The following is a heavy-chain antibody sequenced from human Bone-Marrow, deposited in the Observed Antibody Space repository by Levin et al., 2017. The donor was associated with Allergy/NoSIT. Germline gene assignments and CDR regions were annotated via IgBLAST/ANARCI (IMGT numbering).Heavy chain of an antibody. CDR1: GFTVSNNY. V-gene: IGHV3-53*01. J-gene: IGHJ4*02. CDR2: IYSGGST. Sequence: LAGGSLRLSCSVSGFTVSNNYMAWVRQAPGKGLEWVSNIYSGGSTDYADSVKGRFTISRDNSKNTLHLQMNSLRAEDTAVYYCSRKTDTNLPGDYWGQGTLVTVSS. CDR3: SRKTDTNLPGDY. D-gene: IGHD5-18*01.